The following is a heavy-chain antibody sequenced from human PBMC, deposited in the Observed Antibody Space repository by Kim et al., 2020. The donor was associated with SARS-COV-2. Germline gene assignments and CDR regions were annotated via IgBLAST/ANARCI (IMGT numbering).Heavy chain of an antibody. CDR3: ARXPLKKPVPLGSYYYYXXXV. CDR2: IYYSGST. CDR1: GGSISSGGYY. Sequence: SETLSLTCTVSGGSISSGGYYWSWIRQHPGKGLEWIGYIYYSGSTYYNPSLKSRVTIAVDTSKNQFSLKLSSVTAADTAVYYCARXPLKKPVPLGSYYYYXXXVWGQGXTVTVSS. V-gene: IGHV4-31*03. D-gene: IGHD3-10*01. J-gene: IGHJ6*02.